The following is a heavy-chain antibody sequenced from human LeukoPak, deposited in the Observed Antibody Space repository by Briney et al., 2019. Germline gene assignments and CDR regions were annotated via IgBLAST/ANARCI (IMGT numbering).Heavy chain of an antibody. CDR2: IFWDDDK. CDR1: GFSLSTSGVG. D-gene: IGHD6-13*01. Sequence: SGPTLVKPTQTLTLTCTFSGFSLSTSGVGVGWIRQPPGKALEWLTLIFWDDDKRYSPSLKSRLTITKDTSKNQVVLTMTNMDPVDTATYYCGHSRQLACFDYWGQGTPVTVSS. CDR3: GHSRQLACFDY. J-gene: IGHJ4*02. V-gene: IGHV2-5*02.